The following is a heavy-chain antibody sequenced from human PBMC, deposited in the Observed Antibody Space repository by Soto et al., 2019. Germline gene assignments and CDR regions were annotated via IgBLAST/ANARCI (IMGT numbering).Heavy chain of an antibody. J-gene: IGHJ6*02. CDR3: ASWSSLSYYYYGMDV. Sequence: GESLKISCKGSGYSFTSYWIGWVRQMPGKGLEWIGIIYPGDSDTRYSPSFQGQVTISADKSISTAYLQWSSLKASDTAMYYCASWSSLSYYYYGMDVWGQGTTVTVSS. CDR1: GYSFTSYW. V-gene: IGHV5-51*01. CDR2: IYPGDSDT. D-gene: IGHD3-3*01.